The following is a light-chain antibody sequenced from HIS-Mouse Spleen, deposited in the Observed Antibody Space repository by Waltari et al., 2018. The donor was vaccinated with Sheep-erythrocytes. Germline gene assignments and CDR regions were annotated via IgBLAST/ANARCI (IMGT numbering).Light chain of an antibody. J-gene: IGKJ2*01. CDR1: QSVSSY. Sequence: EIVLTQSPATLSLSPGERATLSCRASQSVSSYLAWYQQKPGQAPRLLIYDASNRATGIPARFSGSESGTDFTLTNSSLEPEDFAVYYCQQRSNWYTFGQGTKLEIK. V-gene: IGKV3-11*01. CDR3: QQRSNWYT. CDR2: DAS.